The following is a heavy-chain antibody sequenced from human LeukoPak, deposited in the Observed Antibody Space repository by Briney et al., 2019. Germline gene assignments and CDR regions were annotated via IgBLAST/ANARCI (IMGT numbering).Heavy chain of an antibody. CDR1: GGSISRSNW. Sequence: SETLSFTCAVSGGSISRSNWWSWVRQPPGKGLEWIGEIYHSGSTNYNPSLKSRVTISVDKSKNQFSLKLSSVTAADTAVYYCARVDEGPWPPEYYFDYWGQGTLVTVSS. CDR2: IYHSGST. D-gene: IGHD3/OR15-3a*01. J-gene: IGHJ4*02. CDR3: ARVDEGPWPPEYYFDY. V-gene: IGHV4-4*02.